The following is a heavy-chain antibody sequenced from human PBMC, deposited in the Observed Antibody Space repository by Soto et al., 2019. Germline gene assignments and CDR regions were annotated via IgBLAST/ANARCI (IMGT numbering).Heavy chain of an antibody. CDR1: GYTFFTYD. J-gene: IGHJ5*02. D-gene: IGHD4-17*01. CDR3: ARHHGPTPSEKWFDP. CDR2: ISTYSGDT. Sequence: QVHLVQSGVEVKTPGASVKVSCQASGYTFFTYDISWVRQAPGQGLEWMGWISTYSGDTKYAQKFQGRVTMTTVPSTTTAYLELRSLRSDDPAVYYSARHHGPTPSEKWFDPWGQGDRVTVSS. V-gene: IGHV1-18*01.